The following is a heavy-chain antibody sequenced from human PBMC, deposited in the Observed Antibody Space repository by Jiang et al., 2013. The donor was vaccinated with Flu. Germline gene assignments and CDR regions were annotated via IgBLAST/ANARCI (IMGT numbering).Heavy chain of an antibody. D-gene: IGHD6-13*01. V-gene: IGHV3-48*04. CDR1: FSSYS. CDR2: ISSSTTTT. J-gene: IGHJ6*02. CDR3: AREMVSWYCRGSCRNYYYGMDV. Sequence: FSSYSMNWVRPGSRKGLEWVSYISSSTTTTFYADSVKGRFTVSRDNAKNTIYLQMSSLGAEDTALYYCAREMVSWYCRGSCRNYYYGMDVWGQGTTVTVSS.